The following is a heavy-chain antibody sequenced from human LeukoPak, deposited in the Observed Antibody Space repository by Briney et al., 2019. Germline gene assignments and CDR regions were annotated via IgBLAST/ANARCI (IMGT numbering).Heavy chain of an antibody. CDR2: IYSGGST. V-gene: IGHV3-66*01. Sequence: GGSLRLSCAASGFTVSSNYMSWVRQAPGKGLEWVSVIYSGGSTYYADSVKGRFTISRDNSKNTLYLQMNSLRAEDTAVYYCARGGDSSGYYPFDYWGQGTLVTASS. D-gene: IGHD3-22*01. CDR3: ARGGDSSGYYPFDY. CDR1: GFTVSSNY. J-gene: IGHJ4*02.